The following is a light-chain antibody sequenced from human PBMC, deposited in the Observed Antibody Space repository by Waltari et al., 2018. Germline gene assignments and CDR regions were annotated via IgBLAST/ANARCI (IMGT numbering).Light chain of an antibody. Sequence: DIVMTQSPDSLAVSLGERATIKCKSSQSLLSNADNKNYLAWFQQKPGQPPKLRIYWAFFRESGVPDRFSGGGSGTDFTLTISNLQAEDVAVYYCQQHYGSPLTFGPGTRVDIK. CDR1: QSLLSNADNKNY. CDR2: WAF. CDR3: QQHYGSPLT. J-gene: IGKJ3*01. V-gene: IGKV4-1*01.